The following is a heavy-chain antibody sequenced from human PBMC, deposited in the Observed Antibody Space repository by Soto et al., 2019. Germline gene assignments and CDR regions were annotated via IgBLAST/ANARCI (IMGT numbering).Heavy chain of an antibody. CDR2: INHSGST. J-gene: IGHJ4*02. D-gene: IGHD5-12*01. Sequence: QVQLQQWGAGLLKPSETLSLTSAVYGGSFSGYYWSWIRQPPGKGLEWIGEINHSGSTNYNPSLKSRVTISVDTSKNQFSLKLSSVTAADTAVYYCARRNSGYGGALSYWGQGTLVTVSS. CDR1: GGSFSGYY. V-gene: IGHV4-34*01. CDR3: ARRNSGYGGALSY.